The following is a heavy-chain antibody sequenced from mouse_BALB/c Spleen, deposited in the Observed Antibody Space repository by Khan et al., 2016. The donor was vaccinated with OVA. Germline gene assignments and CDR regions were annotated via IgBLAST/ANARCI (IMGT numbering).Heavy chain of an antibody. CDR3: ARWGICYGSHHYYEMDY. J-gene: IGHJ4*01. V-gene: IGHV1S136*01. CDR1: GYTFTSYV. Sequence: VQLKESGPELVKPGASVKMSCKASGYTFTSYVIHWVQQKPGLGLEWIGYINPYNDGTENNEKFKGKATLTSDKYSSTAYMELSSLTSEDSAVYYCARWGICYGSHHYYEMDYWGQGTSVTVSS. D-gene: IGHD1-1*01. CDR2: INPYNDGT.